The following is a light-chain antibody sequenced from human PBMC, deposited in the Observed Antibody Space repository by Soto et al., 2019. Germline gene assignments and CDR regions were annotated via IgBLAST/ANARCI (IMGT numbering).Light chain of an antibody. V-gene: IGLV1-40*01. CDR2: DNI. CDR1: SSNIGAGYD. CDR3: QSYDYSLSGYV. Sequence: QSVLTQPPSVSGAPGQRVTISCTGSSSNIGAGYDIHWYQQLPGTAPKLLIYDNINRPSGVPDRFSGSKSGTSASLAITGLQAEDEADYYCQSYDYSLSGYVFGTGTKLTV. J-gene: IGLJ1*01.